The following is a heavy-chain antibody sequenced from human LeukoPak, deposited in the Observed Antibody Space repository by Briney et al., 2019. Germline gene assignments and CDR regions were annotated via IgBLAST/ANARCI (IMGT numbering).Heavy chain of an antibody. CDR2: INPNSGGT. J-gene: IGHJ5*02. CDR1: GYTFTGYY. D-gene: IGHD3-9*01. V-gene: IGHV1-2*02. Sequence: ASVKVSCKASGYTFTGYYMHRVRQAPGQGLEWMGWINPNSGGTNYAQKFQGRVTMARDTSISTAYMELSRLRSDDTAVYYCARNPVVRYFDWLPNWFDPWGQGTLVTVSS. CDR3: ARNPVVRYFDWLPNWFDP.